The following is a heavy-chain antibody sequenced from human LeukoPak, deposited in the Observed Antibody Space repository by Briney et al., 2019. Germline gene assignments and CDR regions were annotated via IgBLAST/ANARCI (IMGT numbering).Heavy chain of an antibody. CDR2: ISAYNGHT. Sequence: ASVKVSCKASGYTFISYGISWVRQAPGQGLEWMGWISAYNGHTNYAQKLQGRVSMTTDTSTSTAYMELRSLISDDTAVYYCARARSVSSTWDYWGQGTLVTASS. CDR1: GYTFISYG. D-gene: IGHD6-13*01. J-gene: IGHJ4*02. V-gene: IGHV1-18*01. CDR3: ARARSVSSTWDY.